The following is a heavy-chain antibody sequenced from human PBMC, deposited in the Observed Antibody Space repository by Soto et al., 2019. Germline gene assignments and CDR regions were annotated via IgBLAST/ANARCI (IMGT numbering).Heavy chain of an antibody. Sequence: PGESLKISCEGVGYSFSNHWIAWVRQMPEKGLEWMGTIYPGDSDMRYSPSFRGQVTISVDKSINTAYLQWSSLEASDTAMYYCARQTYSSSSVDYFDYWGQGTLVTVSS. CDR1: GYSFSNHW. J-gene: IGHJ4*02. V-gene: IGHV5-51*01. CDR3: ARQTYSSSSVDYFDY. CDR2: IYPGDSDM. D-gene: IGHD6-6*01.